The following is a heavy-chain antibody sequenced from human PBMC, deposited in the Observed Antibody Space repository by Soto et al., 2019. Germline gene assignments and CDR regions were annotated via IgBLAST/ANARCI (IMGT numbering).Heavy chain of an antibody. CDR2: ISAYNGNT. D-gene: IGHD3-10*01. V-gene: IGHV1-18*01. Sequence: ASVNVSCKASGYTFTSYGISWVRQAPGQGLEWMGWISAYNGNTNYAQKLQGRVTMTTDTSTSTAYMELRSLRSDDTAVYYCARVRALLWFGELLYNWFDPWGQGTLVTISS. CDR1: GYTFTSYG. CDR3: ARVRALLWFGELLYNWFDP. J-gene: IGHJ5*02.